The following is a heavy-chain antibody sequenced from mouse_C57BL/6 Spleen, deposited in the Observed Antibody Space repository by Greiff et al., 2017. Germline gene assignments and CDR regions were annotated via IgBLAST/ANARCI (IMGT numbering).Heavy chain of an antibody. Sequence: QVQLQQSGAELVRPGTSVKVSCKASGYAFTNYLIEWVKQRPGKGLEWIGVINPGSGGTNYNEKFKGKATLTADKSSSTAYRQLSSLTSEDSAVYFCARLGDVTWRGFADWGQGTLVTVSA. D-gene: IGHD2-12*01. CDR3: ARLGDVTWRGFAD. V-gene: IGHV1-54*01. CDR1: GYAFTNYL. J-gene: IGHJ3*01. CDR2: INPGSGGT.